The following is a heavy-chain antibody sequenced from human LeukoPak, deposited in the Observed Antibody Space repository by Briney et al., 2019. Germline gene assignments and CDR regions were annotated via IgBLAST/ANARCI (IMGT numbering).Heavy chain of an antibody. J-gene: IGHJ3*02. V-gene: IGHV4-59*08. CDR3: ARHSQSDADGFDM. Sequence: PSETLSHTPIHPRGSTTPSNSSWIPPPPRERLWWFGYISDTGSTKYNPSLKSRLTISAVTSKNQSYLKVASGTAADTALYYCARHSQSDADGFDMGGQGTMVTVSS. CDR1: RGSTTPSN. CDR2: ISDTGST.